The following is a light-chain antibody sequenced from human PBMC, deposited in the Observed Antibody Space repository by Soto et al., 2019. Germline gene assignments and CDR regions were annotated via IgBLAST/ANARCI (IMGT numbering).Light chain of an antibody. Sequence: QAVVTQPPSVSGAPGQRVTISCTGSSSNIGAGYDVHWYQQLPGTAPRLLIYDNNNRPSGIPDRFSGSKSGTSASLAVTGLQAEDEAYYYCQSYDNSLSASVVFGGGTKLTVL. CDR1: SSNIGAGYD. CDR3: QSYDNSLSASVV. V-gene: IGLV1-40*01. J-gene: IGLJ2*01. CDR2: DNN.